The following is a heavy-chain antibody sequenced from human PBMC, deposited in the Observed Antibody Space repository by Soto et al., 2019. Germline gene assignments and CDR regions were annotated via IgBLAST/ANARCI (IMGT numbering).Heavy chain of an antibody. D-gene: IGHD4-17*01. CDR1: GGTFSSYA. CDR2: IIPIFGTA. J-gene: IGHJ6*02. Sequence: SVKVSCKASGGTFSSYAISWVRQAPGQGLEWMGGIIPIFGTANYAQKFQGRVTITADESTSTAYMELSSLRSEDTAVYYCARDDYHRTYGMDVWGQGTTVNVSS. V-gene: IGHV1-69*13. CDR3: ARDDYHRTYGMDV.